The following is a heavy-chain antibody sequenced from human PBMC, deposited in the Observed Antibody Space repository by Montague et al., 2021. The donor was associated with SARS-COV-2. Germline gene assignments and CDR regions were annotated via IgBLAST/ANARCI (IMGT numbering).Heavy chain of an antibody. V-gene: IGHV4-59*12. CDR3: ARQAAGSYFYYGVDV. D-gene: IGHD6-13*01. CDR2: IFYTGST. Sequence: SETLSLTCTVSGDSINTYYWNWTRQPPGKGLEWLGSIFYTGSTNYNPSLKSRVTISLDTSKNQFFLKVTSVTAADTAVYYCARQAAGSYFYYGVDVWGQGTTVTVSS. J-gene: IGHJ6*02. CDR1: GDSINTYY.